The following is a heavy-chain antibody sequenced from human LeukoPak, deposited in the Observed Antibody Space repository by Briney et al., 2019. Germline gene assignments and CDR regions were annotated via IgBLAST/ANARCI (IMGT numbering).Heavy chain of an antibody. D-gene: IGHD3-22*01. V-gene: IGHV4-34*01. CDR2: INHSGST. J-gene: IGHJ3*02. Sequence: SETLSLTCAVYGGSFSGYYWSWIRQPPGKGLEWIGEINHSGSTNYNPSLKSRVTISVDTSKNQFSLKLSSVTAADTAVYYCARVSHYYDSSGYYYVRAFDIWGQGTMVTVSS. CDR1: GGSFSGYY. CDR3: ARVSHYYDSSGYYYVRAFDI.